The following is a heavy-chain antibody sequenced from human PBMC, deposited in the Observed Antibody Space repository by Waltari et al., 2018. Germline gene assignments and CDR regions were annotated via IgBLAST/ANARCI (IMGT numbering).Heavy chain of an antibody. D-gene: IGHD6-6*01. Sequence: QVQLVESGGGVVQPGRSLRLSCAASGFTFSSYGMHWVRQAPGKGLEWVAVIWYDGSNKYYADSVKGRFTISRDNSKNTLYLQMNSLRAEDTAVYYCARDPFEYSSSSLGWFDPWGQGTLVTVSS. CDR3: ARDPFEYSSSSLGWFDP. CDR1: GFTFSSYG. J-gene: IGHJ5*02. CDR2: IWYDGSNK. V-gene: IGHV3-33*01.